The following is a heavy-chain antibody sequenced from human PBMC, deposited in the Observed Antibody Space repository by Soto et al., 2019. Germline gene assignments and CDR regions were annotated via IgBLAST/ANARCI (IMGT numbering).Heavy chain of an antibody. D-gene: IGHD4-17*01. CDR3: VRQRRVTVGEIDN. J-gene: IGHJ4*02. CDR2: IYYSGTT. CDR1: GDSISSSTYY. V-gene: IGHV4-39*01. Sequence: SETLSVTCTVSGDSISSSTYYWGWIRHSPGKGLEWIGNIYYSGTTYYHPSLKSRISISIDTSKNQFSLTVTSVTAADTGVYFCVRQRRVTVGEIDNWGRGTLVTVSS.